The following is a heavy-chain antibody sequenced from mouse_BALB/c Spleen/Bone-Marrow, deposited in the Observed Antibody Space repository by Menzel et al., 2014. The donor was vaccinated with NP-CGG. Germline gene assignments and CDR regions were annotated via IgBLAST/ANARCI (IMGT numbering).Heavy chain of an antibody. CDR3: TRSNYGYWYFDV. Sequence: VQLVESGAELVKPGASVKLSCKASGYTFSNYYMYWVKQRPGQGLEWIGESNPSNGGSNFNEKFKSKATLTVDKSSSTAYMRLSSLTSEDSAVYYCTRSNYGYWYFDVWGAGTTVTVSS. V-gene: IGHV1S81*02. CDR1: GYTFSNYY. D-gene: IGHD1-1*01. CDR2: SNPSNGGS. J-gene: IGHJ1*01.